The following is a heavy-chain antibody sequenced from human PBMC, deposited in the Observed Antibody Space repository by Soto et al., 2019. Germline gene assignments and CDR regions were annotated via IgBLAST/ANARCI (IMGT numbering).Heavy chain of an antibody. CDR3: AKDGSGSYYTPPWYFDL. CDR1: GFTFSSYW. Sequence: EVQLVESGGGLVQPGGSLRLSCAASGFTFSSYWMSWVRQAPGKGLEWVANIKQDGSEKYYVDSVKGRFTISRDNAKNSLYLQMNSLSAEDTAVYYCAKDGSGSYYTPPWYFDLWGRGTLVTVSS. V-gene: IGHV3-7*04. D-gene: IGHD3-10*01. CDR2: IKQDGSEK. J-gene: IGHJ2*01.